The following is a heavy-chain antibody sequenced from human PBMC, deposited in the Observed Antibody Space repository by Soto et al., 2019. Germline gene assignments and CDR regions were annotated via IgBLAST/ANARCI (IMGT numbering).Heavy chain of an antibody. J-gene: IGHJ4*02. CDR2: INPNSGGT. CDR3: ACDFVRDGPRPPIAAFGF. CDR1: GYTFTGYY. D-gene: IGHD2-15*01. Sequence: DSVKVSCKASGYTFTGYYIHWVRQAPGQGLEWMGWINPNSGGTNYAQKFQGWVTMTRDTSISTAYMELSRLRSDDTAVYSCACDFVRDGPRPPIAAFGFRGQGTLVTVSS. V-gene: IGHV1-2*04.